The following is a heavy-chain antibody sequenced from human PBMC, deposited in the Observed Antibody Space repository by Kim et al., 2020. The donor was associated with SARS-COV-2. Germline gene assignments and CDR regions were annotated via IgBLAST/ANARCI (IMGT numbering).Heavy chain of an antibody. CDR1: GGSFSGYY. CDR2: INHSGST. CDR3: ARGYFDWLTHAFDI. J-gene: IGHJ3*02. Sequence: SETLCLTCAVYGGSFSGYYWSWIRQPPGKGLEWIGEINHSGSTNYNPSLKSRVTISVDTSKNQFSLKLSSVTAADTAVYYCARGYFDWLTHAFDIWGQGTMVTVSS. V-gene: IGHV4-34*01. D-gene: IGHD3-9*01.